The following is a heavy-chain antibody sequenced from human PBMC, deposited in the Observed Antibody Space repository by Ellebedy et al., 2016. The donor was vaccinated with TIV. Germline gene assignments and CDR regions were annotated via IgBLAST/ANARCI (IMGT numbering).Heavy chain of an antibody. CDR3: ATYYYYDSSGGY. CDR1: GYTLTELS. J-gene: IGHJ4*02. D-gene: IGHD3-22*01. V-gene: IGHV1-24*01. Sequence: ASVKVSCXVSGYTLTELSMHWVRQAPGKGLEWMGGFDPEDGETIYAQKFQGRVTMTEDTSTDTAYMELSSLRSEDTAVYYCATYYYYDSSGGYWGQGTLVTVSS. CDR2: FDPEDGET.